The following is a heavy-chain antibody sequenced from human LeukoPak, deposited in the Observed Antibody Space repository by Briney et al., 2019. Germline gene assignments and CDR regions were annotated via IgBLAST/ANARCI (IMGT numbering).Heavy chain of an antibody. J-gene: IGHJ4*02. CDR1: GISFNNYG. V-gene: IGHV3-23*01. CDR2: ISNGGHHT. D-gene: IGHD5-12*01. CDR3: AKVISSYSGYDSY. Sequence: PGGFLRLSCAASGISFNNYGMSWVRQAPGKGLEWVSSISNGGHHTYYADSVRGRFTISRDNSKNTLYLQMDSLRAADTAVYYCAKVISSYSGYDSYWGQGTLVTVSS.